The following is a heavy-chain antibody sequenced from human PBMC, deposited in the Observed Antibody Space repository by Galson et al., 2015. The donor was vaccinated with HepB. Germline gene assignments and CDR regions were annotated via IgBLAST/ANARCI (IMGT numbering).Heavy chain of an antibody. CDR3: ARGALAVAGMYYFDY. V-gene: IGHV3-21*01. CDR1: GFTFSSYS. J-gene: IGHJ4*02. Sequence: SLRLSCAASGFTFSSYSMNWVRQAPGKGLEWVSSISSSSSYIYYADSVKGRFTISRDNAKNSLYLQMNSLSAEDTAVYYCARGALAVAGMYYFDYWGQGTLVTVSS. D-gene: IGHD6-19*01. CDR2: ISSSSSYI.